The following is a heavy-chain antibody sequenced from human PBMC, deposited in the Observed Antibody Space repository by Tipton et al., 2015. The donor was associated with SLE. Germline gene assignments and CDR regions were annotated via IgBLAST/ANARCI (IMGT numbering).Heavy chain of an antibody. D-gene: IGHD1-26*01. Sequence: QSGAEVKKPGASVKVSCKASGYTFTSYAMNWVRQAPGQGLEWMGWINTNTGNPTYAQGFTGRFVFSLDTSVSTAYLQISSLKAEDTAVYYCARVIRYSGSYEGYFDYWGQGTLVTVSS. CDR1: GYTFTSYA. CDR2: INTNTGNP. CDR3: ARVIRYSGSYEGYFDY. J-gene: IGHJ4*02. V-gene: IGHV7-4-1*02.